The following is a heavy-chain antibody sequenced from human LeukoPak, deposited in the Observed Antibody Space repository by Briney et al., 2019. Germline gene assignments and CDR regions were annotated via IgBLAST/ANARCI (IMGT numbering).Heavy chain of an antibody. CDR2: ISGSGGST. D-gene: IGHD3-22*01. CDR1: GFTFSSYS. CDR3: AKDSAPFTYYYDSSGYYTPPFDY. J-gene: IGHJ4*02. Sequence: GGSLRLSCAASGFTFSSYSMNWVRQAPGKGLEWVSAISGSGGSTYYADSVKGRFTISRDNSKNTLYLQMNSLRAEDTAVYYCAKDSAPFTYYYDSSGYYTPPFDYWGQGTLVTVSS. V-gene: IGHV3-23*01.